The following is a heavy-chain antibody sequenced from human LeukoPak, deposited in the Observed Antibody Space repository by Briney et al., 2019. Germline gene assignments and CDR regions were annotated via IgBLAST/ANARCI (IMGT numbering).Heavy chain of an antibody. D-gene: IGHD2-2*02. CDR2: IYHSGST. J-gene: IGHJ6*03. CDR1: GYSISSGYY. CDR3: ARRYRAGYYMDV. Sequence: SETLSLTCTVSGYSISSGYYWGWIRQPPGKGLEWIGSIYHSGSTYYNPSLKSRVTISVDTSKNQFSLKLSSVTAADTAVYYCARRYRAGYYMDVWGKGTTVTVSS. V-gene: IGHV4-38-2*02.